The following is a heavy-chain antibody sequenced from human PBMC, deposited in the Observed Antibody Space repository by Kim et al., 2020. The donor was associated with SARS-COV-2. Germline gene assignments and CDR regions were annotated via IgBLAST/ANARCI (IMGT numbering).Heavy chain of an antibody. Sequence: SETLSLTCAVSGASISSSNWWSWVRPSPGKGLEWIGEIYHSGSTNYNPSLQSRVTISVDKSKNQFSLKLTSVTAADTAVYYCAKYVPYYGSSVGDYGMDVWGQGTTVTVSS. D-gene: IGHD3-10*01. CDR3: AKYVPYYGSSVGDYGMDV. CDR2: IYHSGST. J-gene: IGHJ6*02. CDR1: GASISSSNW. V-gene: IGHV4-4*02.